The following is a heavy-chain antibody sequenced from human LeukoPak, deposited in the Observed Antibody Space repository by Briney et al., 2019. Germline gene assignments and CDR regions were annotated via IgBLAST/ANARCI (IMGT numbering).Heavy chain of an antibody. J-gene: IGHJ6*03. V-gene: IGHV3-43*01. Sequence: GGSLRLSCAASGFTFDDYTMHWVRQPPGKGLEWVSLMTWDAGTTYYADSVKGRFTISRDNSKNSLYLQMNSLRSEDTALYYCAKGGHTAARDMDVWGKGTTVTVSS. D-gene: IGHD2-2*01. CDR2: MTWDAGTT. CDR3: AKGGHTAARDMDV. CDR1: GFTFDDYT.